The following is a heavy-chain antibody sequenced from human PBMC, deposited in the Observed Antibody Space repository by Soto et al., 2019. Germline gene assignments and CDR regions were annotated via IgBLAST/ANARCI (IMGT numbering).Heavy chain of an antibody. J-gene: IGHJ4*02. CDR1: GGSISSSSYY. CDR2: IYYSGST. V-gene: IGHV4-39*01. CDR3: ASQSRRYYFDY. Sequence: LSLTCTVSGGSISSSSYYWGWIRQPPGKGLEWIGSIYYSGSTYYNPSLKSRVTISVDTSKNQFSLKLSPVTAADTAVYYCASQSRRYYFDYWGQGTLVPVSS.